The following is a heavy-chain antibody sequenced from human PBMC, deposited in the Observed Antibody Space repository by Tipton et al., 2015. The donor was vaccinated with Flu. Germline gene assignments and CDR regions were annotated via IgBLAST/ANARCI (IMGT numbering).Heavy chain of an antibody. CDR3: ARSTYHYGSGSSDY. V-gene: IGHV4-59*08. J-gene: IGHJ4*02. CDR2: ISHSGRT. CDR1: GGSISSYY. D-gene: IGHD3-10*01. Sequence: TLSLTCTVSGGSISSYYWGWIRQPPGKGLEWIGCISHSGRTYYNPSLKSRVTISVDTAKNQFSQRLSSVTAADTAVYYCARSTYHYGSGSSDYWGQGTLVTVSS.